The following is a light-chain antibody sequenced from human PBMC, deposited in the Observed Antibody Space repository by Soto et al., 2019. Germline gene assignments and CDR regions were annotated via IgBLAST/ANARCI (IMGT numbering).Light chain of an antibody. CDR3: QQRTNWPPGVT. CDR1: QSVSSS. V-gene: IGKV3-11*01. Sequence: EIVLTQSPATLSLSPGERATLSCRASQSVSSSLAWYQQKPGQPPRLLIYDASNRATGIPARFSGSGSGTDFTLTISSLEPEDFAVYYCQQRTNWPPGVTFGPGTKVAVK. CDR2: DAS. J-gene: IGKJ3*01.